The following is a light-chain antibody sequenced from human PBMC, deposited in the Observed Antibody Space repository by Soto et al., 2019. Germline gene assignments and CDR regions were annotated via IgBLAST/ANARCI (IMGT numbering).Light chain of an antibody. J-gene: IGKJ4*01. Sequence: DIVMTQSPDSLAMSLGERATINCKSSQGVLYTSNNKNCLAWYQQKPGQPPKLLFYWASTRESGVPDRFSGSGSGTDFTLTISSLQAEDVAVYYCQQYYSSPLTFGGGTKVEIK. V-gene: IGKV4-1*01. CDR2: WAS. CDR3: QQYYSSPLT. CDR1: QGVLYTSNNKNC.